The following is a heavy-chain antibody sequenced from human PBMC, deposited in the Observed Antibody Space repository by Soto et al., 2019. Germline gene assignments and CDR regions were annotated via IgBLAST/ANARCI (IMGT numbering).Heavy chain of an antibody. CDR2: ISAYNGNT. Sequence: ASVKVSCKASGYTFTSYHISWVRQAPGQGLEWMGWISAYNGNTNYAQKLQGRVTMTTDTSASTAYMELSSLRSEDTAVYYCACIFSGGYSYGFYYYGMDVWGQGTTVTVSS. D-gene: IGHD5-18*01. CDR3: ACIFSGGYSYGFYYYGMDV. J-gene: IGHJ6*02. V-gene: IGHV1-18*01. CDR1: GYTFTSYH.